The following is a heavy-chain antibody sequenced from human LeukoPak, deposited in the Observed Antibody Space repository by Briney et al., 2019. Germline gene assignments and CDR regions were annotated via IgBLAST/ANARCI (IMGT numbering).Heavy chain of an antibody. V-gene: IGHV4-38-2*01. CDR3: ARLYYGGITYYYYYMDV. J-gene: IGHJ6*03. CDR2: IYDSVST. Sequence: SETLSLTCAVSGYSISSGYYWGWIRQPPGKGLEWIGCIYDSVSTYYYPSLKSRVTISVNTSKYQFSLKLSSVTAADSAVYYCARLYYGGITYYYYYMDVWGKGTTVTVSS. CDR1: GYSISSGYY. D-gene: IGHD4-23*01.